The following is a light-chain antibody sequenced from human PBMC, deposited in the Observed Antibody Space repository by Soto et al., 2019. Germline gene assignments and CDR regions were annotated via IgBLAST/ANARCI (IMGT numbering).Light chain of an antibody. CDR1: QSIQSD. J-gene: IGKJ5*01. Sequence: AVTLSVSPGERAAVSFRASQSIQSDLAWYQQKPGQGPRLLIYGASTRATGVPVRFSGSGSGTEFTLTISRLQSEDFATYYCQQSYSTPITFGQGTRLEIK. CDR2: GAS. CDR3: QQSYSTPIT. V-gene: IGKV3-15*01.